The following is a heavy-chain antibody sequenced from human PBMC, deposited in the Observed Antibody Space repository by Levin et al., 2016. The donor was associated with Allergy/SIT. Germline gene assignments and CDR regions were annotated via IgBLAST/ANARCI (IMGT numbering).Heavy chain of an antibody. D-gene: IGHD1-1*01. J-gene: IGHJ3*02. Sequence: WVRQAPGQGLEWMGWISAYNGNTNYAQKLQGRVTMTTDTSTSTAYMELRSLRSDDTAVYYCARDLGGTGTPAFDIWGQGTMVTVSS. V-gene: IGHV1-18*01. CDR2: ISAYNGNT. CDR3: ARDLGGTGTPAFDI.